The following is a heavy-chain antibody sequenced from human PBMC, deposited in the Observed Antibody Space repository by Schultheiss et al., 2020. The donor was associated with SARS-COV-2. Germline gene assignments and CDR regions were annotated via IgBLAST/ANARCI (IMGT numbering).Heavy chain of an antibody. CDR1: GFTFSSYG. CDR3: ARDPRILQKTLRAGNWFDP. CDR2: IWYDGSNK. Sequence: GGSLRLSCAASGFTFSSYGMHWVRQAPGKGLEWVAVIWYDGSNKYYADSVKGRFTISRDNSKNTLYLQMNSLRAEDTAVYYCARDPRILQKTLRAGNWFDPWGQGTLVTVSS. V-gene: IGHV3-33*01. D-gene: IGHD4-11*01. J-gene: IGHJ5*02.